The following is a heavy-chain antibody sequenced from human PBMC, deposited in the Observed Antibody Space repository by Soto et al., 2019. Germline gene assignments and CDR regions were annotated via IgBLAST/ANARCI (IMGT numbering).Heavy chain of an antibody. J-gene: IGHJ4*02. D-gene: IGHD2-15*01. V-gene: IGHV3-33*01. CDR2: IWYDGSNK. CDR1: GFTFSSYG. CDR3: ARPPSCSGGSCYLYYFDY. Sequence: QVQLVESGGGVVQPGRSLRLSCAASGFTFSSYGMHWVRQAPGKGLEWVAVIWYDGSNKYYADSVKGRFTISRDNSKNTLYLQMNSLSAEDTAVYYCARPPSCSGGSCYLYYFDYWGQGTLVTVSS.